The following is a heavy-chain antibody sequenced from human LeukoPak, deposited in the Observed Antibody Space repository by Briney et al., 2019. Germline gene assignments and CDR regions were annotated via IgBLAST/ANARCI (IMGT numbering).Heavy chain of an antibody. D-gene: IGHD1-7*01. CDR3: ARRTTANDY. CDR1: GFTFDDYA. CDR2: ISWNSGSI. Sequence: GRSLRLSCAASGFTFDDYAMHWVRQAPGKGLEWVSGISWNSGSIGYADSVKGRFTISRDNAKNSLYLQMNSLRAEDTAVYYCARRTTANDYWGQGTLVTVSS. J-gene: IGHJ4*02. V-gene: IGHV3-9*01.